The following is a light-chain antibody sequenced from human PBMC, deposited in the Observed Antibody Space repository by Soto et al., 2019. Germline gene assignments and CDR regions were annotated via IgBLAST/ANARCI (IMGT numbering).Light chain of an antibody. CDR1: SSDVGGYKY. V-gene: IGLV2-14*03. Sequence: QSALTQPASGSGSPGQSITISCTGTSSDVGGYKYVSWYQQHPGKAPKLMIYDIRSRPSGVSNRFSGSKSGNTASLTISGLQAEDEAIYYCSSYTRSSTRVFGTGTKVTFL. CDR3: SSYTRSSTRV. CDR2: DIR. J-gene: IGLJ1*01.